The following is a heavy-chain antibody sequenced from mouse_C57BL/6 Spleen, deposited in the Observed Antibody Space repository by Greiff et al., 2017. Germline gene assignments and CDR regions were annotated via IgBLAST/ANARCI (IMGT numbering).Heavy chain of an antibody. CDR3: ARAGLRPYYAMDY. Sequence: DVKLVESEGGLVQPGSSMKLSCTASGFTFSDYYMAWVRQVPEKGLEWVANINYDGSSTYYLDSLKSRFIISRDNAKNILYLQMSSLKSEDTATYYCARAGLRPYYAMDYWGQGTSVTVSS. CDR2: INYDGSST. V-gene: IGHV5-16*01. D-gene: IGHD2-4*01. CDR1: GFTFSDYY. J-gene: IGHJ4*01.